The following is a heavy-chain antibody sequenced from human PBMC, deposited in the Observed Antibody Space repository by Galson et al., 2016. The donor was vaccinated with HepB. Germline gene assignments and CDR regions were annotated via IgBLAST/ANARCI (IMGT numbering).Heavy chain of an antibody. D-gene: IGHD2-15*01. CDR3: ARDRGGSAGGYNWFDS. CDR2: IKGDGSVT. Sequence: SLRLSCAASGFTFSDYWMHWVRQAPGKGLMWVSRIKGDGSVTDNADSVEGRFTISRDNAKNALYMQMNSLRGDDTAVYYCARDRGGSAGGYNWFDSWGQGMLVTVSA. J-gene: IGHJ5*01. CDR1: GFTFSDYW. V-gene: IGHV3-74*01.